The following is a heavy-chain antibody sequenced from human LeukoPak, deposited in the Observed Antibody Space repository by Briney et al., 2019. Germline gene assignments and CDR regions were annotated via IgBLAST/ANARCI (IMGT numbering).Heavy chain of an antibody. J-gene: IGHJ6*04. CDR3: HLWHSPMPV. CDR2: IYYSGST. Sequence: SETLSLTCTVSGGSISSSSYYWGWIRQPPGKGLEWIGSIYYSGSTYYNPSLKSRVTISVDTSKNQFSLKLSSVTAADTAVYYCHLWHSPMPVWGKGTTVTVSS. D-gene: IGHD3-3*02. CDR1: GGSISSSSYY. V-gene: IGHV4-39*01.